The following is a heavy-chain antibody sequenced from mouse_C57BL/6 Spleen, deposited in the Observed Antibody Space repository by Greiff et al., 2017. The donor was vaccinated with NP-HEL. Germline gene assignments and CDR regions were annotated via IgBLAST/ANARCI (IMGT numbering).Heavy chain of an antibody. Sequence: VKLQESGAELVRPGASVTLSCKASGYTFTDYEMHWVKQTPVHGLEWIGAIDPETGGTAYNQKFKGKAILTADKSSSTAYMELRSLTSEDSAVYYCTRGDDYDVYWYFDVWGTGTTVTVSS. J-gene: IGHJ1*03. CDR2: IDPETGGT. D-gene: IGHD2-4*01. V-gene: IGHV1-15*01. CDR3: TRGDDYDVYWYFDV. CDR1: GYTFTDYE.